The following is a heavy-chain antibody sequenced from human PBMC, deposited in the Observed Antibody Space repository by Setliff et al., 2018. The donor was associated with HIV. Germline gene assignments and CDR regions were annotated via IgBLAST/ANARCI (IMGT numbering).Heavy chain of an antibody. CDR2: MNPNSGNT. CDR3: ARGRIAAVVLLNYYGMDV. CDR1: GYTFTSYD. D-gene: IGHD6-13*01. V-gene: IGHV1-8*02. J-gene: IGHJ6*02. Sequence: ASVKVSCKASGYTFTSYDINWVRQATGQGLEWMGWMNPNSGNTGSAQKFQGRVTMTRNTSISTAYMELSSLRSEDTAVYYCARGRIAAVVLLNYYGMDVWGQGTTVTGSS.